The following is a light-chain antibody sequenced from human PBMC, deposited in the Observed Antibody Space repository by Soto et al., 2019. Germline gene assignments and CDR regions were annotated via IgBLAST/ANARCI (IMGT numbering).Light chain of an antibody. CDR3: QVWDSSSDHWV. Sequence: SYELTQPPSVSVAPGQTARITCGGNNIGSKSVHWYQQKPGQAPVLVVYDDRDRPSGIPERFSGSKSGNTATLTISMVEAGDEVDYYCQVWDSSSDHWVFGGETKLTVL. CDR2: DDR. J-gene: IGLJ3*02. CDR1: NIGSKS. V-gene: IGLV3-21*02.